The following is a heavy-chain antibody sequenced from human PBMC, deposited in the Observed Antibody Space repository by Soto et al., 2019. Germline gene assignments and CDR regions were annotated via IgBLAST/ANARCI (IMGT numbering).Heavy chain of an antibody. CDR1: GYTFTNYD. CDR2: MSPKSGSR. Sequence: ASVKVSCKASGYTFTNYDINWVRQATGQGLEWMGWMSPKSGSRGNAQKFQGRVTMTTDSSISTAYMELSGLRSEDTAVYFCARKGRDGYSHYYYYGMDVWG. J-gene: IGHJ6*02. V-gene: IGHV1-8*01. CDR3: ARKGRDGYSHYYYYGMDV. D-gene: IGHD5-12*01.